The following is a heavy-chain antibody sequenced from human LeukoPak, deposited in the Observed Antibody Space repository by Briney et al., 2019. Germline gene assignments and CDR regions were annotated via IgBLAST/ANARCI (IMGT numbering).Heavy chain of an antibody. J-gene: IGHJ5*02. V-gene: IGHV4-59*08. Sequence: PSETLSLTCTSSGGSISSYYWSWIRQPPGKGLEWIGYIYYSGSTNYNPSLKSRVTISVDTSKNQFSLKLSSVTAADTAVYYCARLSYSNYGGGWFDPWGQGTLVTVSS. CDR3: ARLSYSNYGGGWFDP. CDR1: GGSISSYY. D-gene: IGHD4-11*01. CDR2: IYYSGST.